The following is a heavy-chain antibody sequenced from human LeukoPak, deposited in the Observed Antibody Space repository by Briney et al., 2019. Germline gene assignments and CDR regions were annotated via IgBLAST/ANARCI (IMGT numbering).Heavy chain of an antibody. CDR3: VKCRGYSYAFPDAFDI. CDR1: GFTFNAYA. D-gene: IGHD5-18*01. J-gene: IGHJ3*02. V-gene: IGHV3-23*01. CDR2: IGGSGFRT. Sequence: GGSLRLSCAGSGFTFNAYATSWVRQAPGNGLEWVSGIGGSGFRTCYADSVKGRFTISRDNSQNTLYLQMNSLRAEDTAVYYCVKCRGYSYAFPDAFDIWGQGTVVTISS.